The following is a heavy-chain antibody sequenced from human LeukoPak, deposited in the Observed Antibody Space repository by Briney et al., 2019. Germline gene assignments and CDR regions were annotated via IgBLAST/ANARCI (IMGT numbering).Heavy chain of an antibody. CDR3: ARCHVLLWFGELLN. D-gene: IGHD3-10*01. CDR1: GFTFSSYG. J-gene: IGHJ4*02. Sequence: PGGSLRLSCAASGFTFSSYGMHWVRQAPGKGLEWVAVISYDGSNKYYADSVKGRFTISRDNSKNTLYLQMNSLRAEDTAVYYCARCHVLLWFGELLNWGQGTLVTVSS. V-gene: IGHV3-30*03. CDR2: ISYDGSNK.